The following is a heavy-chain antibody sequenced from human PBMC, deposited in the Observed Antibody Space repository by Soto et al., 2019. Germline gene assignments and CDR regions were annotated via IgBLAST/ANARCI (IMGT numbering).Heavy chain of an antibody. J-gene: IGHJ4*02. V-gene: IGHV1-24*01. CDR1: GYTLTELS. D-gene: IGHD3-3*01. CDR3: ATTLRFLEWLLYSLRY. CDR2: FDPEDGET. Sequence: ASVKVSCKVSGYTLTELSMHWVRQAPGKGLEWMGGFDPEDGETIYAQKFQGRVTMTEDTSTDTAYMELSSLRSEDTAVYYCATTLRFLEWLLYSLRYRGQGTLVTVSS.